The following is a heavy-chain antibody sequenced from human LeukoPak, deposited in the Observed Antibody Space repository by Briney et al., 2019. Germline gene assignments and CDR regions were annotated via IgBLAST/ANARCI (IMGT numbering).Heavy chain of an antibody. D-gene: IGHD1-26*01. Sequence: GGSLRLSCAASGFTFSSFEMNWVRQAPGKGLEWVSSIGAGAESTYYADSVKGRFTVSRDNSENTLYLQMNSLRADDTAIYYCAKDSGKYSDDYWGQGTLVTVS. J-gene: IGHJ4*02. CDR1: GFTFSSFE. CDR2: IGAGAEST. V-gene: IGHV3-23*01. CDR3: AKDSGKYSDDY.